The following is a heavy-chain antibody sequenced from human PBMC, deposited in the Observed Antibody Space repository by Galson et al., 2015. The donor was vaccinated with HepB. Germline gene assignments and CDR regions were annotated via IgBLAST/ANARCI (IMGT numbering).Heavy chain of an antibody. V-gene: IGHV1-46*03. CDR3: ARDPGYSYGLNYYYYYMDV. D-gene: IGHD5-18*01. CDR1: GYTFTSYY. J-gene: IGHJ6*03. CDR2: INPSGGST. Sequence: SVKVSCKASGYTFTSYYMHWVRQAPGQGLEWMGIINPSGGSTSYAQKFQGRVTMTRDTSTSTVYMELSSLRSEDTAVYYCARDPGYSYGLNYYYYYMDVWGKGTTVTVSS.